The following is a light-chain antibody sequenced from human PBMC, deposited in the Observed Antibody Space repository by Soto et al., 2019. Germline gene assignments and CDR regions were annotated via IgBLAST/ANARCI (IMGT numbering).Light chain of an antibody. Sequence: QSVLTQPPSVSGAPGQRVAISCTGNNSNSGAGYDVHWYQQLPGTAPKLLIYGNSNRPSGVPDRFSGSKSGTSASLAITGLQAEHEADYYCQSYDSSLSGLLFGGGPKLTVL. V-gene: IGLV1-40*01. CDR1: NSNSGAGYD. CDR2: GNS. CDR3: QSYDSSLSGLL. J-gene: IGLJ2*01.